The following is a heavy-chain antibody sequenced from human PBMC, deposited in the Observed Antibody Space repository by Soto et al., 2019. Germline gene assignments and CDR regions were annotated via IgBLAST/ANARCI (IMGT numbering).Heavy chain of an antibody. D-gene: IGHD4-17*01. CDR1: GYTFTSYS. V-gene: IGHV1-3*01. J-gene: IGHJ4*02. CDR2: INAGNGNT. CDR3: AMSRTTVTTGLDY. Sequence: ASVKVSCKASGYTFTSYSIHWVRQAPGQRLEWMGWINAGNGNTKYSQKFQGRVTITRDTSASTAYMELSSLRADDTAVYYCAMSRTTVTTGLDYWGQGTLVTVSS.